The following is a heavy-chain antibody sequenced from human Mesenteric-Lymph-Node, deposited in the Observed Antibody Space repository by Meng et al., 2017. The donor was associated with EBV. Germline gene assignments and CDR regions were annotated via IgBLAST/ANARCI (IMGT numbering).Heavy chain of an antibody. Sequence: VQLQESGPVLVKPSGTLSLTWAVSGGPISSDNWWTWVRQPPGKGLEWIGEIHHSGATNYNPSLKSRVTISVDKSKNQFSLKLSSVTAADAAVYFCASVIYGSGLNSWFDPWGHGTLVTVSS. CDR1: GGPISSDNW. CDR2: IHHSGAT. D-gene: IGHD3-10*01. J-gene: IGHJ5*02. CDR3: ASVIYGSGLNSWFDP. V-gene: IGHV4-4*02.